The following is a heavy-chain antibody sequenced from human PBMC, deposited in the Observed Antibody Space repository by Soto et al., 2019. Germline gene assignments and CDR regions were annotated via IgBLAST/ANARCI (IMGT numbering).Heavy chain of an antibody. Sequence: QMQLEQSGAEVKKPGSSVKISCKASGGTLSDHGVSWLRQAPGQGLEWVGGTIPVFNTAKYAPKFQGRVPIAADKSTNIAYMELGSLRSDDTAFYYCARGVYGSGNYYTGPSAFDIWGQGTLVIVSS. CDR3: ARGVYGSGNYYTGPSAFDI. D-gene: IGHD3-10*01. J-gene: IGHJ3*02. V-gene: IGHV1-69*06. CDR2: TIPVFNTA. CDR1: GGTLSDHG.